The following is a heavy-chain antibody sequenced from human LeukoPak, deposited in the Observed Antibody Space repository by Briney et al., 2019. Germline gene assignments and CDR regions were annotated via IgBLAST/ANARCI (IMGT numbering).Heavy chain of an antibody. CDR3: ARHYYYDSSGLDDAFDI. V-gene: IGHV4-39*01. J-gene: IGHJ3*02. D-gene: IGHD3-22*01. Sequence: SETLSLTCTVSGGPISSSSYYWGWIRQPPGKGLEWIGSIYYSGSTYYNPSLKSRVTISVDTSKNQFSLKLSSVTAADTAVYYCARHYYYDSSGLDDAFDIWGQGTMVTVSS. CDR2: IYYSGST. CDR1: GGPISSSSYY.